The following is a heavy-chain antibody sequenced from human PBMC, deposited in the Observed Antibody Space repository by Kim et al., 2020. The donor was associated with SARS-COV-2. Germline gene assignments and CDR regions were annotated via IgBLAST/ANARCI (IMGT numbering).Heavy chain of an antibody. CDR3: SKASGRLPRY. CDR2: VSGDGGTT. Sequence: GGSLRLSCAASGFTFADSVMHWVRQAPGKGLEWVALVSGDGGTTYYADSVKGRFTISRDNSKDSLYLQMNSLRTDDTAFYYCSKASGRLPRYGGQGTLVTVSS. J-gene: IGHJ4*02. V-gene: IGHV3-43*02. D-gene: IGHD2-15*01. CDR1: GFTFADSV.